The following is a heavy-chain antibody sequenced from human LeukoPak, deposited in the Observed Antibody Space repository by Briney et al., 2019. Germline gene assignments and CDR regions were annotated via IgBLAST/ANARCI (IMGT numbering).Heavy chain of an antibody. D-gene: IGHD6-19*01. V-gene: IGHV4-59*12. CDR2: LYYSGST. CDR1: GGSISSYY. Sequence: SETLSLTCTVSGGSISSYYWSWIRQPPGKGLEWIGYLYYSGSTNYNPSLKSRVTISVDTSKNQFSLKLSSVTAADTAVYYCARGPYSSKGYYYYYYMDVWGKGTTVTVSS. CDR3: ARGPYSSKGYYYYYYMDV. J-gene: IGHJ6*03.